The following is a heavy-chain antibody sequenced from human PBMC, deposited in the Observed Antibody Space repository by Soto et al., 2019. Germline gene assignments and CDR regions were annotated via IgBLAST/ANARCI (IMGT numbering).Heavy chain of an antibody. CDR2: LYSGGSP. Sequence: QLQLQESGPGLVKPSGTLSLTCTVSGGSISSSRYWGWIPQSPGKGLEWIGSLYSGGSPFYNPSLKSRVTISVDKSKNQFSLRLNSVTAADTAIYYCASDTAIPWFFVWGQGALVTVSS. CDR1: GGSISSSRY. V-gene: IGHV4-39*01. CDR3: ASDTAIPWFFV. D-gene: IGHD3-10*01. J-gene: IGHJ4*02.